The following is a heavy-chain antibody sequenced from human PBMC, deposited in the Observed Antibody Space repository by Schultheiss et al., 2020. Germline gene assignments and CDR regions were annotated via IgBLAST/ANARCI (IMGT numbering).Heavy chain of an antibody. CDR3: AKEGAVVVPVDYAMDV. CDR2: ISYDGSNK. D-gene: IGHD2-2*01. V-gene: IGHV3-30*18. Sequence: GGSLRLSCAASGFTFSSYGMHWVRQAPGKGLEWVAVISYDGSNKYYADSVKGRFTISRDNSKNTLYLQMNSLRPEDTTVYYCAKEGAVVVPVDYAMDVWGQGTTVTVSS. CDR1: GFTFSSYG. J-gene: IGHJ6*02.